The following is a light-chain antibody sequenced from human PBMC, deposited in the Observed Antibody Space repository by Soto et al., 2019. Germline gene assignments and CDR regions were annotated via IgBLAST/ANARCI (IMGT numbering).Light chain of an antibody. V-gene: IGKV1-5*03. J-gene: IGKJ5*01. Sequence: DIQMTQSPSTLSASVGHRVTITCRASQSISSWLAWYQQKPGKAPKLLIYKASTLESGVPSRFSGSGSGTEFTLTISSLQPDDFATYYCQQYNSYSPAFGHGTRLEIK. CDR1: QSISSW. CDR2: KAS. CDR3: QQYNSYSPA.